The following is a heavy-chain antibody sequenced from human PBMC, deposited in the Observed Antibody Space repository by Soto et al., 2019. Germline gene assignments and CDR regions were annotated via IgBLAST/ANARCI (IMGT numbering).Heavy chain of an antibody. CDR2: IFYSGST. D-gene: IGHD2-15*01. Sequence: QVQLQESGPGLVKPSQTLSLTCTVSGGSISSGNYYWSWIRQHPGKGLEWIGYIFYSGSTYYNPSLKSPVTNSVDTSKNQFSLKLSSVTAADTAVYYCARGGSGDIVVVAAIDYWGQGNLVTVSS. J-gene: IGHJ4*02. V-gene: IGHV4-31*01. CDR1: GGSISSGNYY. CDR3: ARGGSGDIVVVAAIDY.